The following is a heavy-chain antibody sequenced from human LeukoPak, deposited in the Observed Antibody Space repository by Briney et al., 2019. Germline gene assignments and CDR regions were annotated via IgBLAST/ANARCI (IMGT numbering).Heavy chain of an antibody. V-gene: IGHV3-23*01. CDR1: GFSFTTYA. D-gene: IGHD3-10*01. CDR2: ISASGTDT. CDR3: ATYGRGPSYYFDY. Sequence: GGSLRLSCATSGFSFTTYAMSWVRQAPGKGLDWVSVISASGTDTYYSDSVKGRFAIFRDDSKNTLYLHINSLRADDTAVYYCATYGRGPSYYFDYWGQGILVTVSS. J-gene: IGHJ4*02.